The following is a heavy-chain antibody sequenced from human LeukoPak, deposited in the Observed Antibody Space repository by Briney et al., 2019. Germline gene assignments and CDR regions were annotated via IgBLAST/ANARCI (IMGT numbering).Heavy chain of an antibody. CDR3: ARDFYWDDGHPPFDY. V-gene: IGHV4-4*07. J-gene: IGHJ4*02. D-gene: IGHD2/OR15-2a*01. CDR2: IYASGST. CDR1: GVTISDYY. Sequence: PSETLSLTCRASGVTISDYYWNWIRQPPGKGLEWIARIYASGSTNYNPSLKSRVTTSFNDSTNHFPLHLKYVTAPETGFVYCARDFYWDDGHPPFDYWGQGIQVTVSS.